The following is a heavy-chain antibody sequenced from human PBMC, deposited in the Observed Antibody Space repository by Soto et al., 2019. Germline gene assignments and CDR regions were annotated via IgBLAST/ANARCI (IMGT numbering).Heavy chain of an antibody. V-gene: IGHV4-59*01. CDR3: ARGDYYDSSGYPPRNNWFDP. J-gene: IGHJ5*02. CDR1: GGSISSYY. CDR2: IYYSGST. Sequence: PSETLSLTCTVSGGSISSYYWSWIRQPPGKGLEWIGYIYYSGSTNYNPSLKSRVTISVDTSKNQFSLKLSSVTAADTAVYYCARGDYYDSSGYPPRNNWFDPWGQGTLVTVSS. D-gene: IGHD3-22*01.